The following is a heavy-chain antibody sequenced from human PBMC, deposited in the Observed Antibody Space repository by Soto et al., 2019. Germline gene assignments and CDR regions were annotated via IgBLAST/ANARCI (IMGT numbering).Heavy chain of an antibody. CDR1: GASVTSGDFY. D-gene: IGHD2-8*02. Sequence: QVQLQEPGPRLVSPSATLSLTCTVSGASVTSGDFYWSWIRQPPGKGLEWLGYVYYNESAYYNPSLKSRTSISVDTSKIHFTLALSSVTAAGAAVYYCAALLAGGWGQGSLVTVSS. CDR3: AALLAGG. J-gene: IGHJ4*02. CDR2: VYYNESA. V-gene: IGHV4-30-4*01.